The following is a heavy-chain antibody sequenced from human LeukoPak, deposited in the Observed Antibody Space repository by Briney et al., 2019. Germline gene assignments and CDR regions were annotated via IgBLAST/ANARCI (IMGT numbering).Heavy chain of an antibody. D-gene: IGHD1-26*01. CDR1: GFTFNNYA. CDR3: AKALGATTGDY. V-gene: IGHV3-23*01. J-gene: IGHJ4*02. CDR2: ISDSGVST. Sequence: GGSLRLSCAASGFTFNNYAMNWVRQAPGKGLEWVSSISDSGVSTYYADSVKGRFTISRDNSKNTLYLQMNSLRAEDTAVYYCAKALGATTGDYWGQGTLVTVSS.